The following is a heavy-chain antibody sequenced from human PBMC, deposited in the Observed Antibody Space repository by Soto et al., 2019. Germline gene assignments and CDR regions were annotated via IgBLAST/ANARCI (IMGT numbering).Heavy chain of an antibody. D-gene: IGHD5-18*01. V-gene: IGHV1-2*04. CDR1: RYTFTGYF. Sequence: QVQLVQSGAEVKKPGASVNISCQASRYTFTGYFIHWVRQAPGLGLEWLGWINSDSGDTEYAQNFQDWVTMTRDTSISTVYMELRRLRFDDTAVYFCAFSMGYSYGYDSWGQGTLVTVSS. J-gene: IGHJ4*02. CDR3: AFSMGYSYGYDS. CDR2: INSDSGDT.